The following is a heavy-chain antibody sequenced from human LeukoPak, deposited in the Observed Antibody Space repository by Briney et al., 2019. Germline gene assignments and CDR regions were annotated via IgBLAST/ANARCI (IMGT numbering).Heavy chain of an antibody. CDR1: GGSISNYY. V-gene: IGHV4-39*01. J-gene: IGHJ5*02. D-gene: IGHD3-22*01. Sequence: PSETLSLTCTVSGGSISNYYWSWIRQPPGKVLEWIGSIYYSGSTYYNPSLKSRVTISVDTSKSQFSLSLTSVTAADTAVYYCARRTFYYDSSGGNWFDPWGQGTLVTVSS. CDR3: ARRTFYYDSSGGNWFDP. CDR2: IYYSGST.